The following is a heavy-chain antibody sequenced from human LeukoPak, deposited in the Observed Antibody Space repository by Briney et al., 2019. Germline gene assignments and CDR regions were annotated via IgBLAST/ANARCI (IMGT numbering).Heavy chain of an antibody. J-gene: IGHJ6*02. CDR2: IYHSGST. Sequence: SETLSLTCAVSGGSISSSNWWSWVRQPPGKGLEWIGEIYHSGSTNYNPSLKSRVTISVDKSKNQFSLKLSSVTAADTAVYYCARLLRGYDSSGPIYGMDVWGQGTTVTVSS. V-gene: IGHV4-4*02. CDR1: GGSISSSNW. D-gene: IGHD3-22*01. CDR3: ARLLRGYDSSGPIYGMDV.